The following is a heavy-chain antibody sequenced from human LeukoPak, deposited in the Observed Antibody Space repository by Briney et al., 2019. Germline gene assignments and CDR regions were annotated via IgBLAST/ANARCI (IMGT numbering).Heavy chain of an antibody. V-gene: IGHV1-18*01. D-gene: IGHD3-3*01. Sequence: ASVTVSCKASGYTFTSYGISWVRQAPGQGLEWMGWISAYNGNTNYAQKLQGRVTMTTDTSTSTAYMELRSLRSDDTAVYYCARAGRITIFGVVIPQSYYFDYWGQGTLVTVSS. CDR2: ISAYNGNT. J-gene: IGHJ4*02. CDR3: ARAGRITIFGVVIPQSYYFDY. CDR1: GYTFTSYG.